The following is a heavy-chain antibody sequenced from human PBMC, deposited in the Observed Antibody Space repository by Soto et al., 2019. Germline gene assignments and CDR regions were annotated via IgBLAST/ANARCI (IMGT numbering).Heavy chain of an antibody. CDR3: ARSGPTVTTEHGNDAFDI. V-gene: IGHV1-46*01. CDR2: INPSGGST. Sequence: ASVKVSCKASGYTFTSYYMHWARQAPGQGLEWMGIINPSGGSTSYAQKFQGRVTMTRDTSTSTVYMELSSLRSEDTAVYYCARSGPTVTTEHGNDAFDIWGQGTMVTVSS. D-gene: IGHD4-17*01. CDR1: GYTFTSYY. J-gene: IGHJ3*02.